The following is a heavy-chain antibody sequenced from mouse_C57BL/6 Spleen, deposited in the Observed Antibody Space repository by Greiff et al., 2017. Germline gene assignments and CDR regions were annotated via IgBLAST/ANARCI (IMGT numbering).Heavy chain of an antibody. CDR1: GYTFTSYW. V-gene: IGHV1-69*01. CDR3: ARSGIRGWFAY. Sequence: QFQLQQPGAELVMPGASVKLSCKASGYTFTSYWMHWVKQRPGQGLEWIGEIDPSDSYTNYNQKFKGKSTLTVDKSSSTAYMQLSSLTSEDSAVYYCARSGIRGWFAYWGQGTLVTVSA. CDR2: IDPSDSYT. J-gene: IGHJ3*01. D-gene: IGHD4-1*01.